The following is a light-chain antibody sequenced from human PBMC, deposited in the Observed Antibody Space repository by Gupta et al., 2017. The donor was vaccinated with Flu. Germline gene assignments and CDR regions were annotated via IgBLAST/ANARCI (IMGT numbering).Light chain of an antibody. V-gene: IGKV3-20*01. Sequence: GSLSLSPGQRAALSCRASHAIVRTTLAWYQQNPCQSPRLLVYDTFKRATGIPDRFSGSGSGTDFTLTIIRVEPEDFAVYYCHQDGESPQTFGQGTRVEI. CDR1: HAIVRTT. CDR2: DTF. CDR3: HQDGESPQT. J-gene: IGKJ1*01.